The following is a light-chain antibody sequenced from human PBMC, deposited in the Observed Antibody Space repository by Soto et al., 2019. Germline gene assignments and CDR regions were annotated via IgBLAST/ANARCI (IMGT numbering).Light chain of an antibody. J-gene: IGKJ5*01. V-gene: IGKV3-15*01. CDR3: QQYNNWPLT. CDR1: QSVSSN. Sequence: EIVMTQSPATLSVSPGERATLSCRASQSVSSNLAWYQQKPGQAPRLLIYGASTRATGIPARFSGSGSGTEFTLTISSLQSEDVAVYYWQQYNNWPLTFGQGTRLEIK. CDR2: GAS.